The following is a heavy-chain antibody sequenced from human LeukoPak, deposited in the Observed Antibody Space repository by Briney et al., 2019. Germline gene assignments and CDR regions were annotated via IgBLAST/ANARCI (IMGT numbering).Heavy chain of an antibody. CDR1: GFTFSSYG. V-gene: IGHV3-30*03. CDR3: ARDDSRFGESRMDV. D-gene: IGHD3-10*01. CDR2: ISYDGSNK. Sequence: PGRSLRLSCAASGFTFSSYGMHWVRQAPGKGLEWVAVISYDGSNKYYADSVKGRFTISRDNSKNTLYLQMNSLRAEDTAVYYCARDDSRFGESRMDVWGQGTTVTVSS. J-gene: IGHJ6*02.